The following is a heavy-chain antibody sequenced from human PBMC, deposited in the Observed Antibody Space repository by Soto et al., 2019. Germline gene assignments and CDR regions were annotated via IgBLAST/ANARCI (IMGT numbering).Heavy chain of an antibody. J-gene: IGHJ4*02. CDR2: VFYSGAT. Sequence: KNSDTLSLTCNVSGGPIKTGDYDWNWNRQPPGKGLEWIGYVFYSGATNYSPSLKSRAAISMDTSKNQFSLSLTSVTAADTAVYYCARAGFSYGHLLFWGQGIRVTVPS. CDR3: ARAGFSYGHLLF. V-gene: IGHV4-30-4*02. CDR1: GGPIKTGDYD. D-gene: IGHD3-10*01.